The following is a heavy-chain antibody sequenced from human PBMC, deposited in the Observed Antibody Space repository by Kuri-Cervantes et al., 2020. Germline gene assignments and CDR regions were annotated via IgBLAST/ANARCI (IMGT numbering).Heavy chain of an antibody. CDR3: ARESGYDPGDNWFDP. CDR1: GGSFSGYY. V-gene: IGHV4-34*01. CDR2: INHSGST. D-gene: IGHD5-12*01. Sequence: GSLRLSCAVYGGSFSGYYWSWIRQPPGKGLEWIGEINHSGSTNYNPSLKSRVIISVDTSKNQFSLRLSSVTAADTAVYYCARESGYDPGDNWFDPWGQGTLVTVSS. J-gene: IGHJ5*02.